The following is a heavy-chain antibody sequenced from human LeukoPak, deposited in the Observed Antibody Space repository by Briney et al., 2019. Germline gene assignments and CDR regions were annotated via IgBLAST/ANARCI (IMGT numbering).Heavy chain of an antibody. Sequence: GASVKVSCKASGYTFTSYGISWVRQAPGQGLEWMGWISAYNGNTNYAQKLQGRVTMTTDTSTSTACMELRSLRSDDTAVYYCARDSLDFWSGYKYWGQGTLVTVSS. CDR1: GYTFTSYG. CDR2: ISAYNGNT. CDR3: ARDSLDFWSGYKY. V-gene: IGHV1-18*01. D-gene: IGHD3-3*01. J-gene: IGHJ4*02.